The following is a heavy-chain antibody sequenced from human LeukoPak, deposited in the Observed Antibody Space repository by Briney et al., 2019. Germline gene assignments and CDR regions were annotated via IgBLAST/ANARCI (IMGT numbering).Heavy chain of an antibody. J-gene: IGHJ4*02. CDR3: ATIKRGNIFGYFDF. D-gene: IGHD5-18*01. V-gene: IGHV4-59*11. CDR2: MFDSVGT. Sequence: SETLSLTCTVSGGSFSSHHWSWIRQSPGRGLEWIGYMFDSVGTKDNPSLKSRISLSADTSKNQFSLRLRSVAAAGTAVYYCATIKRGNIFGYFDFWGQGILVTVAS. CDR1: GGSFSSHH.